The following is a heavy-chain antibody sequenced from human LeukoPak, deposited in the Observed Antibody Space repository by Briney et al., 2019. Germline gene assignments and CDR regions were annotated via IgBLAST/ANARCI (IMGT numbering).Heavy chain of an antibody. CDR3: ARDPYDFWSGYYPYYYYYYMDV. CDR1: GFTFDDYG. Sequence: GGSLRLSCAASGFTFDDYGMSWVRQAPGKGLEWVSGINWNGGSTGYADSVKGRFTISRDNAKNSLYLQMNSLRAEDTALYYCARDPYDFWSGYYPYYYYYYMDVWGKGTTVTASS. D-gene: IGHD3-3*01. CDR2: INWNGGST. V-gene: IGHV3-20*04. J-gene: IGHJ6*03.